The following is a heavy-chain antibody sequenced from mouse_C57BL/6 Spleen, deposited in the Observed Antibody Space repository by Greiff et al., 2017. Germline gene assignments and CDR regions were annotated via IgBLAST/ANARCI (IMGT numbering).Heavy chain of an antibody. CDR3: ARRTSYYRNYFDY. J-gene: IGHJ2*01. CDR1: GYTFTSYW. Sequence: VQLQQSGAELVKPGASVKMSCKASGYTFTSYWITWVKQRPGQGLEWIGDIYPGSGSTNYNEEFKSKATLTVDTSSSTAYMQLSSLTSEDSAVYDCARRTSYYRNYFDYWGQGTTLTVSS. D-gene: IGHD2-14*01. CDR2: IYPGSGST. V-gene: IGHV1-55*01.